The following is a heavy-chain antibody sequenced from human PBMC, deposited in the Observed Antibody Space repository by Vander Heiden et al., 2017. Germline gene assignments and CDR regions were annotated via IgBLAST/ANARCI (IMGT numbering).Heavy chain of an antibody. J-gene: IGHJ4*02. CDR2: ISYDGSNK. CDR3: ARDIRPPRTPRGAPSSIGY. Sequence: QVQLVESGGGVVQPGRSLRLSCAAPGFTFSSYAMHWVRQAPGKGLEWVEVISYDGSNKYYADSVKGRFTISRDNSKNTLYLQMNSLRAEDTAVYYCARDIRPPRTPRGAPSSIGYWGQGTLVTVSS. D-gene: IGHD2-15*01. CDR1: GFTFSSYA. V-gene: IGHV3-30-3*01.